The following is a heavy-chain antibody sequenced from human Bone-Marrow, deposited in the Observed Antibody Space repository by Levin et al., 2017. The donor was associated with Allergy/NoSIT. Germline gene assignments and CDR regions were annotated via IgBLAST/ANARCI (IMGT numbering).Heavy chain of an antibody. Sequence: ASVKVSCAPSGFTFSNHAMHWARQAPGKGLEWVSALAGDGSTFYAGSVRGRFTISTDISKNTLYLQMNSLRAEDTAIYYCANLYGDYEAYWGQGTLVTVSS. CDR3: ANLYGDYEAY. J-gene: IGHJ4*02. D-gene: IGHD4-17*01. V-gene: IGHV3-23*01. CDR2: LAGDGST. CDR1: GFTFSNHA.